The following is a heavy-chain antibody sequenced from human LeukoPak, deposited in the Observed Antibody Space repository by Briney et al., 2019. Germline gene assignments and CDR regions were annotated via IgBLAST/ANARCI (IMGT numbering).Heavy chain of an antibody. V-gene: IGHV3-30*18. CDR3: AKDRYSSGWYLGYFDY. CDR2: ISYDGSNK. J-gene: IGHJ4*02. D-gene: IGHD6-19*01. CDR1: GFTFSSYG. Sequence: QTGGSLRLSCAASGFTFSSYGMHWVRQAPGKGLEWVAVISYDGSNKYYADSVKGRFTISRDNSKNTLYLQMNSLRAEDTAVYYCAKDRYSSGWYLGYFDYWGQGTLVTVSS.